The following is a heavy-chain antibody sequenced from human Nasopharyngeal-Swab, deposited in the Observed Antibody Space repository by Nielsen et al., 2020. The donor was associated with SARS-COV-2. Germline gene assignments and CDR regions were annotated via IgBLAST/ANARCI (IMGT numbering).Heavy chain of an antibody. CDR1: GDSVSSNRAA. CDR2: TYYRSKWYN. J-gene: IGHJ4*02. Sequence: SETLSLTCAISGDSVSSNRAAWNWIRQSPSRGLEWLGRTYYRSKWYNDYALSVKSRITINPDTSKNQFSLQLNSVTPEDTAVYYCARDRVPQSFLTYYYGSGSYDYWGQGTLVTVSS. CDR3: ARDRVPQSFLTYYYGSGSYDY. D-gene: IGHD3-10*01. V-gene: IGHV6-1*01.